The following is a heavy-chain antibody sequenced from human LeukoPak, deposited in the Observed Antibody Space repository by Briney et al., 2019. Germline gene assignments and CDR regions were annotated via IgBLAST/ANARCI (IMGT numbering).Heavy chain of an antibody. V-gene: IGHV4-30-2*01. Sequence: SETLSLTCSVSGGSISSGGYYWSWIRQPPGKGLEWIGYIYHSGSTYYNPSLKSRVTISVDTSKNQFSLKLSSMTAADTAVYYCATLCWGGEYYFDYWGQGTLVTVSS. D-gene: IGHD3-10*01. J-gene: IGHJ4*02. CDR2: IYHSGST. CDR3: ATLCWGGEYYFDY. CDR1: GGSISSGGYY.